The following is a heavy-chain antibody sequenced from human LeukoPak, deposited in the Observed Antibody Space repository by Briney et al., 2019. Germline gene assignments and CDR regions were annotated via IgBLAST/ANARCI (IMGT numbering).Heavy chain of an antibody. Sequence: SETLSLTCTVSGGSISSYYWSWIRQPPGKGLEWIGYIYYSGSTNYNPSLKSRVTISVDTSKNQFSLKLSSVTAADTAVYYCARHSPCSGGSCYSNVAWFDPWGQGTLVTVSS. CDR3: ARHSPCSGGSCYSNVAWFDP. V-gene: IGHV4-59*08. CDR1: GGSISSYY. D-gene: IGHD2-15*01. CDR2: IYYSGST. J-gene: IGHJ5*02.